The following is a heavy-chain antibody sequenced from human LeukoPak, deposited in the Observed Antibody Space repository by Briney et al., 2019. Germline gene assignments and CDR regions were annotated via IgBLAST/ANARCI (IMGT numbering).Heavy chain of an antibody. CDR2: TGTSGGT. V-gene: IGHV3-13*04. Sequence: GGSLRLSCAASGFTFSTYDMHWVRQATGKGLEWVSSTGTSGGTYYLGSVKGRFTISRENAKSSLYLQMNSLRAGDTAVYYCARGLPGGLDPWGQGTLVTVSS. J-gene: IGHJ5*02. D-gene: IGHD4-11*01. CDR1: GFTFSTYD. CDR3: ARGLPGGLDP.